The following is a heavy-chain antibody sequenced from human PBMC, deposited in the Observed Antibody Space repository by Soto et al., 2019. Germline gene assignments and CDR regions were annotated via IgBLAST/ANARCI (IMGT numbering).Heavy chain of an antibody. CDR3: VRDRYTMSDFWSAFSSE. Sequence: EVQLVQSGGGLVQPGGSLRLSCAASGFTFSSSPMSWVRQVPGKGLEWISAIRNDGGSMYYVESVKGRFTISRDNSKNTSSLRMKNLRAEDTAIYYCVRDRYTMSDFWSAFSSEWGQGALVIVSS. CDR1: GFTFSSSP. V-gene: IGHV3-23*02. J-gene: IGHJ4*02. D-gene: IGHD3-3*01. CDR2: IRNDGGSM.